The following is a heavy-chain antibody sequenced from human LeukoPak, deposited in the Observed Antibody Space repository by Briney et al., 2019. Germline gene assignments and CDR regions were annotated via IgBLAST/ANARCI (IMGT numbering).Heavy chain of an antibody. Sequence: HSGGSLRLSCAASGFSSSNYAMSWVRQAPGKGLEWVAIIWHDGSKKYYADSVKGRFTISRDNSKNTVDLQMNSLRAEDTAVYYCARDFGAYTVYNWGDFDYWGQGTLVTVSS. CDR3: ARDFGAYTVYNWGDFDY. CDR2: IWHDGSKK. V-gene: IGHV3-33*08. D-gene: IGHD5/OR15-5a*01. CDR1: GFSSSNYA. J-gene: IGHJ4*02.